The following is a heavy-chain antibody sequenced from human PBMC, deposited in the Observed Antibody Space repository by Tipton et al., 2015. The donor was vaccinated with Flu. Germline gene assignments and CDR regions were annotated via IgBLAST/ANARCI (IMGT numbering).Heavy chain of an antibody. D-gene: IGHD3-3*01. J-gene: IGHJ6*02. V-gene: IGHV3-11*01. CDR1: GFTFSDYY. CDR2: ISSSGSII. CDR3: ARDHPPSITVLGEITDYFGMAV. Sequence: SLRLSCAASGFTFSDYYMSWVRQAPGKGLDWVSHISSSGSIINYADSVKGRFTISRDNAKNSLYLQMNSLRAEDTAVYYCARDHPPSITVLGEITDYFGMAVWGQGTTVTVSS.